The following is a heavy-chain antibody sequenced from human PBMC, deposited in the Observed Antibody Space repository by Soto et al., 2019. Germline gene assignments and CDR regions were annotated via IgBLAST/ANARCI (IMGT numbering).Heavy chain of an antibody. CDR3: ASSPLYTIGFDY. D-gene: IGHD3-9*01. Sequence: TGGSLRLSCAASGFTFSSYAMHWVRQAPGKGLEWVAVISYDGSNKYYADSVKGRFTISRDNSKNTLYLQMNSLRAEDTAVYYCASSPLYTIGFDYWGQGTLVTVSS. V-gene: IGHV3-30-3*01. CDR1: GFTFSSYA. J-gene: IGHJ4*02. CDR2: ISYDGSNK.